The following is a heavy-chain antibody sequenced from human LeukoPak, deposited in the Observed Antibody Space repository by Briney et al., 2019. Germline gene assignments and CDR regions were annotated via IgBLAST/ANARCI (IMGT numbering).Heavy chain of an antibody. Sequence: GGSLRLSCAASGFTFSSYGMHWDRQAPGKGLEWVAVISYDGSNKYYADSVKGRFTISRDNSKNTLYLQMNSLRAEDTAVYYCAKESGLSPIAAASRTADYWGQGTLVTVSS. V-gene: IGHV3-30*18. CDR3: AKESGLSPIAAASRTADY. CDR1: GFTFSSYG. CDR2: ISYDGSNK. D-gene: IGHD6-13*01. J-gene: IGHJ4*02.